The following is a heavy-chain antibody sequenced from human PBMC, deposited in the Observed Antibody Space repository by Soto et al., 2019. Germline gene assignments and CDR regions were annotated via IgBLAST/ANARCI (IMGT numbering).Heavy chain of an antibody. D-gene: IGHD1-26*01. CDR2: INPNSGGT. J-gene: IGHJ4*02. V-gene: IGHV1-2*02. CDR1: GYTFTGYY. Sequence: ASVKVSCKASGYTFTGYYMHWVRQAPGQGLEWMGWINPNSGGTNYAQKFQGRVTMTRDTSISTAYMELSRLRSDDTAVYYCRTVGATTDYFDYWGQGTLVTVSS. CDR3: RTVGATTDYFDY.